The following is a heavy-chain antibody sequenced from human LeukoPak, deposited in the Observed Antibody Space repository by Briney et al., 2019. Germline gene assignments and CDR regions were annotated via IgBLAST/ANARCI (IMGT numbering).Heavy chain of an antibody. Sequence: PSETLSLTCAVYGGSFSGYYWSWIRQPPGKGLEWIGETNHSGSTNYNPSLKSRVTISVDTSENQFSLKLSSVTAADTAVYYCARAPPYSSSWYVYWGQGTLVTVSS. CDR1: GGSFSGYY. CDR3: ARAPPYSSSWYVY. D-gene: IGHD6-13*01. CDR2: TNHSGST. V-gene: IGHV4-34*01. J-gene: IGHJ4*02.